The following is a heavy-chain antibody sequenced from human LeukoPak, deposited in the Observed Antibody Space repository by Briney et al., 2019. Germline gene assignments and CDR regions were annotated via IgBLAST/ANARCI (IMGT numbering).Heavy chain of an antibody. Sequence: ASVNVSFKASGYTFTSYYMHWVRQAPGQGLEWMGIINPSGGSTSYAQKFQGRVTMTRDMSTSTVYMELSSLRSEDTAVYYCARDSWSGYPYYYYYYMDVWGKGTTVTVSS. D-gene: IGHD3-3*01. V-gene: IGHV1-46*01. J-gene: IGHJ6*03. CDR3: ARDSWSGYPYYYYYYMDV. CDR2: INPSGGST. CDR1: GYTFTSYY.